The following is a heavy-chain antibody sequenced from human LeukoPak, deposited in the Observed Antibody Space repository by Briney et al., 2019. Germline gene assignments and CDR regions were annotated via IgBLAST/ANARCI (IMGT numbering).Heavy chain of an antibody. V-gene: IGHV3-53*01. J-gene: IGHJ4*02. CDR2: IYSGGST. D-gene: IGHD3-9*01. Sequence: GGSLRLSCAASGFTFDDYAMHWVRQAPGKGLEWVSVIYSGGSTYYADSVKGRFTISRDNSKNTLYLQMNSLRAEDTAVYYCARPRGYFDWLLPYWGQGTLVTVSS. CDR3: ARPRGYFDWLLPY. CDR1: GFTFDDYA.